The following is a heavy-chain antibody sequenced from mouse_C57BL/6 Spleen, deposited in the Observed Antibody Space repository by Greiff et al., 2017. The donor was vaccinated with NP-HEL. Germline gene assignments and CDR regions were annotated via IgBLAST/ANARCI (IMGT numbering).Heavy chain of an antibody. V-gene: IGHV1-26*01. CDR1: GYTFTDYY. CDR3: ARGGYGSHYAMDY. Sequence: EVQLQQSGPELVKPGASVKISCKASGYTFTDYYMNWVKQSHGKSLEWIGDINPNNGGTSYNQKFKGKATLTVDKSSSTAYMELRSLTSEDSAVYYCARGGYGSHYAMDYWGQRTSVTVSS. CDR2: INPNNGGT. J-gene: IGHJ4*01. D-gene: IGHD1-1*01.